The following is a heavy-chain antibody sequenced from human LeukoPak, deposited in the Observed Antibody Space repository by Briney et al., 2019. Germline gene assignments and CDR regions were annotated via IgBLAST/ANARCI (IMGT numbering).Heavy chain of an antibody. CDR1: GFTFSSYS. J-gene: IGHJ3*02. D-gene: IGHD2-2*01. V-gene: IGHV3-21*01. Sequence: GGSLRLSCAASGFTFSSYSMNWVRQAPGKGLEWVSSISSSSSYIYYADSVKGRFTISRDNAKNSLYLQMNSLRAEDTAVYYCARDRGPYCSSTSCYAFDIWGQGTMVTVSS. CDR3: ARDRGPYCSSTSCYAFDI. CDR2: ISSSSSYI.